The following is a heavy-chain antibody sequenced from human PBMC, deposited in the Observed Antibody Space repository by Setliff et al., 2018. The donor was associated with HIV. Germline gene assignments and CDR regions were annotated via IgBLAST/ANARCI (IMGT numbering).Heavy chain of an antibody. Sequence: SETLSLTCTVSGGSISRRDYCWGWIRQPPGKGLEWIGSVYYTWNTYYNPSLKSRVTVSVDTSKNQFSLKLSSVTAADTAVYYCARHSIAVVIGVPERDDAFDIWGHGTMVT. J-gene: IGHJ3*02. CDR3: ARHSIAVVIGVPERDDAFDI. V-gene: IGHV4-39*01. CDR1: GGSISRRDYC. D-gene: IGHD2-21*01. CDR2: VYYTWNT.